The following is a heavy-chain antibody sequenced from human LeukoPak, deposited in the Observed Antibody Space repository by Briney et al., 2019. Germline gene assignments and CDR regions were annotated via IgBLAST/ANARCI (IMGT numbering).Heavy chain of an antibody. J-gene: IGHJ4*02. D-gene: IGHD3-22*01. CDR2: ISGSGGST. V-gene: IGHV3-23*01. Sequence: GGSLRLSCAASGFTFSSYAMSWVRQAPGKGLEWVSAISGSGGSTYYADSVKGRFTISRDNSKNTLYLQMNSLRAEDTAVYYCAKRSSDSSGYYLLTDYWGLGTLVTVSS. CDR1: GFTFSSYA. CDR3: AKRSSDSSGYYLLTDY.